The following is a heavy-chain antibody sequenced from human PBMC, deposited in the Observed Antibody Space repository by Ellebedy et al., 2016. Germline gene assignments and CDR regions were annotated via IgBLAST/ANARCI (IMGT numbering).Heavy chain of an antibody. D-gene: IGHD5-24*01. Sequence: GGSLRLSCAASGFTFSSYSMNWVRQAPGKGLEWVSSISSSSSYISYADSVKGRFTISRDNAKNSLYLQMNSLRAEDTAVYYCARVSAEMATIDFDYWGQGTLVTVSS. CDR2: ISSSSSYI. CDR1: GFTFSSYS. CDR3: ARVSAEMATIDFDY. J-gene: IGHJ4*02. V-gene: IGHV3-21*01.